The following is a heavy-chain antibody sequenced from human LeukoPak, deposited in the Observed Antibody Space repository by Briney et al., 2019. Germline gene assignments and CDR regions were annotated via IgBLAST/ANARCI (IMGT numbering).Heavy chain of an antibody. CDR2: INHSGST. D-gene: IGHD6-19*01. Sequence: SETLSLTSAVYGGSFSVYYWSCIRQPPGEGLEYIGEINHSGSTNYNPSLKSRVTISADTSKNQFSLILRSVTAADTAVYYCARGGPGYSSFLWGQGTLVSVSS. CDR1: GGSFSVYY. J-gene: IGHJ4*02. CDR3: ARGGPGYSSFL. V-gene: IGHV4-34*01.